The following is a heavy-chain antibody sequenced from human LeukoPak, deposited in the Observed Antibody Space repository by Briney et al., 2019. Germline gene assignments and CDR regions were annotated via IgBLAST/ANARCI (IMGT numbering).Heavy chain of an antibody. D-gene: IGHD3-22*01. CDR1: GFTFSSCW. J-gene: IGHJ4*02. Sequence: GGSLRFSCAAAGFTFSSCWMQGGRQAPGKGPVWVARIRNDGSSTDYADSVKGRFTISRDNAKNTLYLQMNSLRAEDTAVYYCARVQGYYSVPGYWGQGTLVTVSS. V-gene: IGHV3-74*01. CDR2: IRNDGSST. CDR3: ARVQGYYSVPGY.